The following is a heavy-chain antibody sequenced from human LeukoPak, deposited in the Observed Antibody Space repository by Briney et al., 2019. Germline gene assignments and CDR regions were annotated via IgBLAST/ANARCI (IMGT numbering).Heavy chain of an antibody. J-gene: IGHJ4*02. CDR1: GGTFSSYA. Sequence: GASVKVSCKASGGTFSSYAISWVRQAPGQGLEWMGGIIPIFGTANYAQKFQGRVTITADESTSTAYMELSSLRSEDTAVYYCAYGSGSRPMYYFDYWGQGTLVTVSS. D-gene: IGHD3-10*01. CDR3: AYGSGSRPMYYFDY. V-gene: IGHV1-69*01. CDR2: IIPIFGTA.